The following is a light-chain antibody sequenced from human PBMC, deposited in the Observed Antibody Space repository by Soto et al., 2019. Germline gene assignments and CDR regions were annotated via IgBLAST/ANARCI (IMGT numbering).Light chain of an antibody. CDR1: QTVRSDY. Sequence: EIVLTQSPATLSVSPGESATLSCRASQTVRSDYLAWYRQSPGQPPRLLLFEASNRAPGIPDRFSGSGSGIDFTLTIRRLEPEDFAVYYCQQYGTSSTFGQGTRVDIK. J-gene: IGKJ1*01. V-gene: IGKV3-20*01. CDR2: EAS. CDR3: QQYGTSST.